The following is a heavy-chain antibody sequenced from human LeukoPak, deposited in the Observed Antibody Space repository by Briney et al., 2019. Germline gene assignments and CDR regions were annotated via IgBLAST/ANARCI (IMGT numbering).Heavy chain of an antibody. D-gene: IGHD6-6*01. CDR2: ISGSGVST. CDR3: ARTSGESTAALRAPFDY. Sequence: PGGSLRLSCAASGFTFSSYAMSWVRQAPGKGLEWVSVISGSGVSTYYADSVKGRFTISRDNAKNSLYLQMDSLRAEDAAVYYCARTSGESTAALRAPFDYWGQGTLATVSS. CDR1: GFTFSSYA. J-gene: IGHJ4*02. V-gene: IGHV3-23*01.